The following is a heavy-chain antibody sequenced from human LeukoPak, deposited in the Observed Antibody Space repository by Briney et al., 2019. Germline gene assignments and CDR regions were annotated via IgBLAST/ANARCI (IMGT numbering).Heavy chain of an antibody. CDR3: ARDLIGSYYFDY. J-gene: IGHJ4*02. CDR2: IYNDGST. D-gene: IGHD2-21*01. Sequence: PGGSLRLSCAASGFTFSVYGMSWVRQAPGKGLEWVSVIYNDGSTYYADSVKGRFTISRDNSKNTLFLQMNSLRAEDTAVYYCARDLIGSYYFDYWGQGTLVTVSS. CDR1: GFTFSVYG. V-gene: IGHV3-66*01.